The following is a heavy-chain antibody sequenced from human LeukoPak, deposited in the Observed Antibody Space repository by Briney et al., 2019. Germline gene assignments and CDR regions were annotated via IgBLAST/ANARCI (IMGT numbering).Heavy chain of an antibody. CDR1: GGTFSSYA. D-gene: IGHD4-23*01. J-gene: IGHJ3*02. CDR3: ASPKSGVTNAFDI. Sequence: SVKVSCKASGGTFSSYAIGWVRQAPGQGLEWMGGIIPIFGTANYAQKFQGRVTITTDESTSTAYMELSSLRSEDTAVYYCASPKSGVTNAFDIWGQGTMVTVSS. V-gene: IGHV1-69*05. CDR2: IIPIFGTA.